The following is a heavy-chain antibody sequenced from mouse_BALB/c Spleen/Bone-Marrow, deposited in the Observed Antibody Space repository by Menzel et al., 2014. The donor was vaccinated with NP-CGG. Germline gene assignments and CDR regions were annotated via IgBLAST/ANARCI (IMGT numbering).Heavy chain of an antibody. CDR2: IDPENGDT. Sequence: VQLQQSGAELVRSGASVKLSCTASGFNIKDYYMHWVKQRPEQGLEWIGWIDPENGDTEYAPKFQGKATMTADTSSNADYLQLSRLTSEDTAVYYCNAQNYGYGAWFAYWGQGTLVTVSA. J-gene: IGHJ3*01. D-gene: IGHD1-2*01. CDR3: NAQNYGYGAWFAY. CDR1: GFNIKDYY. V-gene: IGHV14-4*02.